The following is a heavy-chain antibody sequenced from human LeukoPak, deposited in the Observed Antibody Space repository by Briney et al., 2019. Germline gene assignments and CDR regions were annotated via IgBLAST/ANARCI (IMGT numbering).Heavy chain of an antibody. Sequence: KPSETLSLTCAVYGYSISSGYYWGWIRQPPGKGLEWIGSIYHSGTTYYNPSLRSRVTISVDTSKNQFSLRLNSVTAADTAVYYCARLPIPGDYVHWGQGTLVTVSS. CDR3: ARLPIPGDYVH. J-gene: IGHJ4*02. D-gene: IGHD4-17*01. V-gene: IGHV4-38-2*01. CDR1: GYSISSGYY. CDR2: IYHSGTT.